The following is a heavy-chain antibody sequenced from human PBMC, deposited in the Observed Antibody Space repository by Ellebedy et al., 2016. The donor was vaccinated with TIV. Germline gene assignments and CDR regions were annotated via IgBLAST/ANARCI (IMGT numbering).Heavy chain of an antibody. J-gene: IGHJ6*02. CDR2: ISYDGSNK. CDR3: ANSGGSRGDYYYGMDV. Sequence: GESLKIPXAASGFTFSSYGMHWVRQAPGKGLEWVAVISYDGSNKYYADSVKGRFTISRDNSKNTLYLQMNSLRAEDTAVYYCANSGGSRGDYYYGMDVWGQGTTVTVSS. CDR1: GFTFSSYG. V-gene: IGHV3-30*18. D-gene: IGHD2-15*01.